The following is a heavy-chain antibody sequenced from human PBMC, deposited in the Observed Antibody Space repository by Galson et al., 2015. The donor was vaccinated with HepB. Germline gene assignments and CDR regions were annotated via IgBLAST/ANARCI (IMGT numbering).Heavy chain of an antibody. CDR1: GFTVSSNY. CDR2: IYSGGST. CDR3: ARGGSGSSWYSPGTPDAFDI. J-gene: IGHJ3*02. D-gene: IGHD6-13*01. Sequence: SLRLSCAASGFTVSSNYMSWVRQAPGKGLEWVSVIYSGGSTYYADSVKGRFTISRDNSKNTLYLQMNSLRAEDTAVYYCARGGSGSSWYSPGTPDAFDIWGQGTMVTVSS. V-gene: IGHV3-66*02.